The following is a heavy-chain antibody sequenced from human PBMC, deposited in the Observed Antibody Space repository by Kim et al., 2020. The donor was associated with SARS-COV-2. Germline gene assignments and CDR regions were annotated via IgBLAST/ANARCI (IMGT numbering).Heavy chain of an antibody. V-gene: IGHV3-53*04. J-gene: IGHJ6*02. D-gene: IGHD3-16*02. Sequence: GGSLRLSCAASGFTVSSNYMSWVRQAPGKGLEWVSVIYSGGSTYYADSVKGRFTISRHNSKNTLYLQMNSLRAEDTAVYYCARVVTGGAYYYYYGMDVWGQGTTVTVSS. CDR1: GFTVSSNY. CDR3: ARVVTGGAYYYYYGMDV. CDR2: IYSGGST.